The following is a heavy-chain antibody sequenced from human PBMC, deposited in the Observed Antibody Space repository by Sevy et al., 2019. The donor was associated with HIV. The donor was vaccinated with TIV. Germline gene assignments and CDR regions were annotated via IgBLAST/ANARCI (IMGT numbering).Heavy chain of an antibody. J-gene: IGHJ1*01. Sequence: GSLRLSCAASGFTFNRYSMHWVRQAPGKGLEWVATISFDATNKHYPDSVKGRFTISRDNFQNSLFLQMDSLRPEYTAVYYCALERLSSDVAEYFQNWGQGTLVTVSS. D-gene: IGHD1-1*01. CDR1: GFTFNRYS. CDR2: ISFDATNK. V-gene: IGHV3-30-3*01. CDR3: ALERLSSDVAEYFQN.